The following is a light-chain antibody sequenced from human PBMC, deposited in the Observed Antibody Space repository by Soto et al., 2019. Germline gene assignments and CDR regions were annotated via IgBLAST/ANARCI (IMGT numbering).Light chain of an antibody. CDR3: QQLFDSPIT. CDR1: QGISSY. CDR2: DAP. Sequence: IQLTQSPSSLSASVGDRVTITCRASQGISSYLGWYQQKPGKAPNLLIYDAPTLHSGVPSRFSGGGSGTDFTLTISSLQPEDFATYYCQQLFDSPITFGQGTRLEIK. J-gene: IGKJ5*01. V-gene: IGKV1-9*01.